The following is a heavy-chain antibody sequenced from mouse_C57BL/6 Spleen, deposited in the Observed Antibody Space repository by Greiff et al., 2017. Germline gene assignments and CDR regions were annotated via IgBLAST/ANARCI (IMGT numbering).Heavy chain of an antibody. J-gene: IGHJ2*01. CDR2: IYPGSGNT. V-gene: IGHV1-76*01. D-gene: IGHD2-13*01. CDR3: ASEGDSYYFDY. Sequence: QVQLQQSGAELVRPGASVKLSCKASGYTFTDYYINWVKQRPGQGLEWIPRIYPGSGNTYYNEKFKGKATLTADKSSSTAYMQLSSLTSEVTAVYFCASEGDSYYFDYWGQGTTLTVSS. CDR1: GYTFTDYY.